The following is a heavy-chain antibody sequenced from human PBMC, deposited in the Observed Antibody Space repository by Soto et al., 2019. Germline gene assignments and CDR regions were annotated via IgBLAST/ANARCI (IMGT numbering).Heavy chain of an antibody. CDR3: GRRDRDYAGNAAY. CDR1: GSTFTNYG. V-gene: IGHV1-18*01. J-gene: IGHJ4*02. Sequence: ASVKFFCKSSGSTFTNYGITWVRQAPRQDRELLVWLSAYSGNTNYAPNFQGRVTMTTDTFTSKAYMHLRGLTSDDTAVYCCGRRDRDYAGNAAYWGQGTPVTVSS. D-gene: IGHD4-17*01. CDR2: LSAYSGNT.